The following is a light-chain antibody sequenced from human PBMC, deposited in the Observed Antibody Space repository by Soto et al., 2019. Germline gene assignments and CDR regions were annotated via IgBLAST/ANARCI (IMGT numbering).Light chain of an antibody. CDR3: CSYALR. CDR2: EGT. J-gene: IGLJ1*01. Sequence: QSVLAQPASVSGSPGQSITISCTGTNSDVGTHNLVSWYQQHPGKAPKLIIYEGTKRPSGVSNRFSGSKSGNTASLTISGFQYEDDAHYYFCSYALRLGTGTKVTVL. V-gene: IGLV2-23*01. CDR1: NSDVGTHNL.